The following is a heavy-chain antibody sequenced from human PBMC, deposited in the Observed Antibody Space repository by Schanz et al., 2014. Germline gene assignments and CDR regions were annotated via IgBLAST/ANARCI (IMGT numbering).Heavy chain of an antibody. CDR3: VRVSFADPRLYRGMDRDIDY. V-gene: IGHV3-21*01. CDR2: ISTSGTYM. D-gene: IGHD5-18*01. J-gene: IGHJ4*02. CDR1: GFTFTNYA. Sequence: EMQLLESGGGLVQPGGSLRLSCAASGFTFTNYAMSWVRQAPGRGLEWVSSISTSGTYMYIADSLKGRLTISRDDAKKSMYLQMNNLRAEDTAVYYCVRVSFADPRLYRGMDRDIDYWGQGTLVTVSS.